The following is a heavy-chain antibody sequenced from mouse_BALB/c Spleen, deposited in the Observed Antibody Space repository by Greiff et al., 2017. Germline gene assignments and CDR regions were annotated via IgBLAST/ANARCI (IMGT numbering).Heavy chain of an antibody. D-gene: IGHD1-1*01. CDR2: ILPGSGST. V-gene: IGHV1-9*01. J-gene: IGHJ4*01. Sequence: QVQLQQSGAELMKPGASVKISCKATGYTFSSYWIEWVKQRPGHGLEWIGEILPGSGSTNYNEKFKGKATFTADTSSNTAYMQLSSLTSEDSAVYYCARRYYYGSSLYAMDYWGQGTSVTVSS. CDR1: GYTFSSYW. CDR3: ARRYYYGSSLYAMDY.